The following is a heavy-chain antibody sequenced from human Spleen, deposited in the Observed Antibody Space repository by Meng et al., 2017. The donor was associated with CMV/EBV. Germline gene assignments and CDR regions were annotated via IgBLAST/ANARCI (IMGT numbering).Heavy chain of an antibody. CDR3: AKVSGNYDFWSASDY. V-gene: IGHV3-23*01. CDR1: GFNFSTYA. D-gene: IGHD3-3*01. Sequence: GESLKISCAASGFNFSTYAMSWVRRAPGKGLEWVSDISDGGGSTYYADSVKGRFSISRDNSKNTLYLQMDSLRAEDTAVYYYAKVSGNYDFWSASDYWGQGTPVTVSS. J-gene: IGHJ4*02. CDR2: ISDGGGST.